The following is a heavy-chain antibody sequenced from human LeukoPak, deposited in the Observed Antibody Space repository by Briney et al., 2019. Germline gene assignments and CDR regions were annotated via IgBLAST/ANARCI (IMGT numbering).Heavy chain of an antibody. D-gene: IGHD2-2*01. CDR2: INAGNGNT. CDR3: ARDRYCSSTSCRKDGMDV. Sequence: GASVKVSCKASGYTFAKYAIHWVRQAPGQRLEWMGWINAGNGNTRYSQKFQGRVTMTRDTSTSTVYMELSSLRSEDTAVYYCARDRYCSSTSCRKDGMDVWGQGTTVTVSS. V-gene: IGHV1-3*01. CDR1: GYTFAKYA. J-gene: IGHJ6*02.